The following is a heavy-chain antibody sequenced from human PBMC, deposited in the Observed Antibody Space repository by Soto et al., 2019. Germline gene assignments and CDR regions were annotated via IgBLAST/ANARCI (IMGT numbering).Heavy chain of an antibody. CDR3: ARGGHIAVVTASFDY. CDR1: GYTLNTYY. Sequence: QVQVVHSGAEVKKPGAAVKVSCKPSGYTLNTYYLHWVRQAPGQGLEWMGIIHPSGGGSTYAQKFLGRVTMTRDTSTSTVFMELSSLRSADTAVYYCARGGHIAVVTASFDYWGQVTLVTVSS. J-gene: IGHJ4*02. D-gene: IGHD2-21*02. CDR2: IHPSGGGS. V-gene: IGHV1-46*02.